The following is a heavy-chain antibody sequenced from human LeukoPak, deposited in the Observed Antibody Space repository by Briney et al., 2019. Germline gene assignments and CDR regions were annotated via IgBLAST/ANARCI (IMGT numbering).Heavy chain of an antibody. Sequence: SVKVSCKASGYTFTSYGISWVRQAPGQGLEWLGGIIPIFGSSNYAQNFQDRVTITADESTSTAYMELSSLRSEDTAVYYCASVTTVTTKGHGAFDIWGQGTMVTVSS. CDR2: IIPIFGSS. CDR3: ASVTTVTTKGHGAFDI. D-gene: IGHD4-17*01. V-gene: IGHV1-69*13. J-gene: IGHJ3*02. CDR1: GYTFTSYG.